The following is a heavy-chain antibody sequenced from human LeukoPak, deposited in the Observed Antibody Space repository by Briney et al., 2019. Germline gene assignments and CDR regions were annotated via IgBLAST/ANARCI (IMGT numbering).Heavy chain of an antibody. Sequence: ASVKVSCKASGYTFTIYDINWVRQAAGQGLEWMGWMNPDSGNTDFAQKFQGRVTMTRNASISTAYMELSSLTSEDTAVYYCAVHLPGDYLDPWGQGTLVTVSS. CDR3: AVHLPGDYLDP. V-gene: IGHV1-8*01. J-gene: IGHJ5*02. D-gene: IGHD4-17*01. CDR1: GYTFTIYD. CDR2: MNPDSGNT.